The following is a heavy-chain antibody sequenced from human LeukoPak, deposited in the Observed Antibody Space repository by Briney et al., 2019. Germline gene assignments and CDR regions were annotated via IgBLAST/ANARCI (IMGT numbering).Heavy chain of an antibody. D-gene: IGHD5-18*01. CDR3: AKALGGYRNYYFDY. CDR2: ISGSGGST. V-gene: IGHV3-23*01. CDR1: GFTFSSYA. J-gene: IGHJ4*02. Sequence: GGSLRLSCAASGFTFSSYAMSWDRQAPGKGLEWVSAISGSGGSTYYADSVKGRFTISRDNSKNTLYLQMNSLRAEDTAVYYCAKALGGYRNYYFDYWGQGTLVTVSS.